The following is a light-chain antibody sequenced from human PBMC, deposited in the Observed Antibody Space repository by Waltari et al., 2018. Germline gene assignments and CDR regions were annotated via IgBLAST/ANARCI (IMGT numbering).Light chain of an antibody. CDR3: QQYYSSPHT. V-gene: IGKV4-1*01. CDR1: QSVLYSSDNKNH. Sequence: DIVMTQSPDSLAVSLGERATINCKSSQSVLYSSDNKNHLAWYQQKPGQPPELLIYWASTRESGVPDRFSGSGSGTDFTLTISSLQAEDVAVFYCQQYYSSPHTFGQGTKLEIK. J-gene: IGKJ2*01. CDR2: WAS.